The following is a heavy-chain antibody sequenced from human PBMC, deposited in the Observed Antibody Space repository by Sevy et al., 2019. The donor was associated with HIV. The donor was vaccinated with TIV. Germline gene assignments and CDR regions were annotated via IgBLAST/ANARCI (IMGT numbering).Heavy chain of an antibody. J-gene: IGHJ6*03. CDR2: ISGSGTRT. CDR3: AKGGGGHYDPDEIGYYFYYYNMDV. Sequence: GGSRRLSCAVSGFSFDSYGMTWVRQAPGKGLEWVSGISGSGTRTYYADSVKGRFSISRDNSKNRLYLQMNSLRSEDTAIYYCAKGGGGHYDPDEIGYYFYYYNMDVWGKGTTVTVSS. V-gene: IGHV3-23*01. CDR1: GFSFDSYG. D-gene: IGHD3-22*01.